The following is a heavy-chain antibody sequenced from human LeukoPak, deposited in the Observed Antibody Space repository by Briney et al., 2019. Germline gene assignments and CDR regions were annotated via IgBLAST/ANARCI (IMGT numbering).Heavy chain of an antibody. CDR2: IKQDGSEK. V-gene: IGHV3-7*01. Sequence: GGSLRLSCAASGFTFSSYWMSWVRQAPGKGLEWVANIKQDGSEKYYVDSVKGRFTISRDNSKNTLYLQMNSLRAEDTAVYYCAKDHDSSAVGYWGQGTLVTVSS. J-gene: IGHJ4*02. CDR1: GFTFSSYW. D-gene: IGHD3-22*01. CDR3: AKDHDSSAVGY.